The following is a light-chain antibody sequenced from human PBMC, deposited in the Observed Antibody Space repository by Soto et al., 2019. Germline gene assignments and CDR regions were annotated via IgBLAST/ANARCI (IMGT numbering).Light chain of an antibody. Sequence: SYELTQPHSVSVATAQTGPRITFGGNNIGRKSVHWYQQKPGQAPVLVVYDDSDRPSGIPERFSGSNSGNTATLTISRVEAGDEADYYCQVWDSSSDNYVFGTGTKVSVL. V-gene: IGLV3-21*02. CDR2: DDS. J-gene: IGLJ1*01. CDR1: NIGRKS. CDR3: QVWDSSSDNYV.